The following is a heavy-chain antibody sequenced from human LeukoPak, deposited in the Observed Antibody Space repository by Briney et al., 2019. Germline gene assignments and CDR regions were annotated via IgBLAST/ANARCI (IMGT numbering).Heavy chain of an antibody. D-gene: IGHD3-10*01. CDR1: GFTFSSYA. J-gene: IGHJ4*02. CDR2: ISYDGSNK. CDR3: ARTYSSTVRGSYYFDY. V-gene: IGHV3-30*04. Sequence: GGSLRLSCAASGFTFSSYAMHWVRQAPGKGLEWVAVISYDGSNKYYADSVKGRFTISSDNSKNTLYLQMNSLRAEDTAVYYCARTYSSTVRGSYYFDYWGQGTLVTVSS.